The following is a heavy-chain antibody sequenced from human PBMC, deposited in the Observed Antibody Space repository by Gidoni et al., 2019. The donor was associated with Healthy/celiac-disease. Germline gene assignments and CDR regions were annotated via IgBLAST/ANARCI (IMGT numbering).Heavy chain of an antibody. D-gene: IGHD3-3*01. CDR1: GGSISSSSYY. J-gene: IGHJ4*02. V-gene: IGHV4-39*01. Sequence: QLQLQESGPGLVKPSETLSLTCTVSGGSISSSSYYWGWIRQPPGKGLEWIGRIYYSGSTSSNPSLKSRVTISVDTSKNQFSLKLSSVTAADTAVYYCARHGDFWSGYSVWGGYYFDYWGQGTLVTVSS. CDR3: ARHGDFWSGYSVWGGYYFDY. CDR2: IYYSGST.